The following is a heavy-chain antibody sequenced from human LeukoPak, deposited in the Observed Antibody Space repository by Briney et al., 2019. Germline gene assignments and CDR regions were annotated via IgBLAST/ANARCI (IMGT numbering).Heavy chain of an antibody. J-gene: IGHJ6*03. CDR2: ISPSGGST. CDR1: GYTFTSNY. V-gene: IGHV1-46*01. Sequence: GASVKVSCKAFGYTFTSNYMHWVRQAPGQGPEWMGVISPSGGSTTYAQKFQGRVTLTRDMSTSTDYLELSSLRSEDTAVYYCARDNEQQLVRKDYYYYYMDVWGKGTTVTVSS. D-gene: IGHD6-13*01. CDR3: ARDNEQQLVRKDYYYYYMDV.